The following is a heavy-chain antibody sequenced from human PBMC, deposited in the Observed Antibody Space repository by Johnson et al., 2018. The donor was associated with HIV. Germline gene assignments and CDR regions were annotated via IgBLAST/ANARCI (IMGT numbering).Heavy chain of an antibody. CDR3: ARAVGISWVVNDAFDI. Sequence: QVQLVESGGGVVQPGGSLRLSCAASGFTFSSYGMPWVRQAPGKGLEWVAFIRYDGSNKYYADSVQGRFTISRDNSKNTLYLQMNSLRAEDTALYYCARAVGISWVVNDAFDIWGQGTMVTVSS. J-gene: IGHJ3*02. CDR1: GFTFSSYG. CDR2: IRYDGSNK. D-gene: IGHD2-15*01. V-gene: IGHV3-30*02.